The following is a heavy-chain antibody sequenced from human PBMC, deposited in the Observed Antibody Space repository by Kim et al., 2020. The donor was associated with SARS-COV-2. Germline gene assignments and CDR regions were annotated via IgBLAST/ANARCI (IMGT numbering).Heavy chain of an antibody. CDR3: SRTYTEGYYYYYGMDV. V-gene: IGHV3-30*04. Sequence: WGSLRLSCAASGCTFSSYAMHWVRQSPGKGLEWVAVISYDGSNKYYADSSKGRFTTSRDNSKNTLYLQMNSLRAEDTAVYYCSRTYTEGYYYYYGMDVWG. CDR1: GCTFSSYA. J-gene: IGHJ6*01. D-gene: IGHD2-2*02. CDR2: ISYDGSNK.